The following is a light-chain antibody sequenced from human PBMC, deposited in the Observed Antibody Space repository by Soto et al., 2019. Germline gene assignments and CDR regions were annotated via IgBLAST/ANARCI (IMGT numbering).Light chain of an antibody. CDR3: QKFNTAPLT. V-gene: IGKV1-27*01. Sequence: DIQMTQSPSSLSASVGDRVTITCRASQDISAYLAWNQQKPGKVPKLLIYSASTLQSGVPSRFSGSGSGTDFTLTISSLQPEDVATYYCQKFNTAPLTFGQGTRLEIK. J-gene: IGKJ5*01. CDR1: QDISAY. CDR2: SAS.